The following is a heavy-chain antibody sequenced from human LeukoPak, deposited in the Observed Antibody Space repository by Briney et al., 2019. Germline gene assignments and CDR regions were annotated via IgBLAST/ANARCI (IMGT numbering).Heavy chain of an antibody. Sequence: SETLSLTCTVSGGSISSYYWSWIRQPPGKGLEWIGYIYYSGSTNYNPYLKSRVTISVDTSKNQFSLKLSSVTAADTAVYYCARDSILGSFFDYWGQGTLVTVSS. CDR1: GGSISSYY. D-gene: IGHD3-3*01. CDR3: ARDSILGSFFDY. CDR2: IYYSGST. V-gene: IGHV4-59*01. J-gene: IGHJ4*02.